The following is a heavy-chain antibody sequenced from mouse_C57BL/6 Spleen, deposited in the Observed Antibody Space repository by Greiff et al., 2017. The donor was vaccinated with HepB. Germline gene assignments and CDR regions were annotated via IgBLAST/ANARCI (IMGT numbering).Heavy chain of an antibody. J-gene: IGHJ2*01. V-gene: IGHV1-50*01. CDR2: IDPSDSYT. CDR3: ASYYGSSYPFDY. CDR1: GYTFTSYW. Sequence: QVQLQQSGAELVKPGASVKLSCKASGYTFTSYWMQWVKQRPGQGLEWIGEIDPSDSYTNYNQKFKGKATLTVDTSSSTAYMQLSSLTSEDSAVYYCASYYGSSYPFDYWGQGTTLTVSS. D-gene: IGHD1-1*01.